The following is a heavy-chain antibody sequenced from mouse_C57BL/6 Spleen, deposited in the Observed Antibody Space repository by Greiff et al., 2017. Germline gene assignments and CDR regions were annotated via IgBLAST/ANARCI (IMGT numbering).Heavy chain of an antibody. CDR1: GFNIKDYY. J-gene: IGHJ1*03. V-gene: IGHV14-2*01. CDR3: ARCGDGSSTYWYFDV. D-gene: IGHD1-1*01. CDR2: IDPEDGET. Sequence: VQLQQSGAELVKPGASVKLSCTASGFNIKDYYMHWVKQRPEQGLEWIGRIDPEDGETNYAPKFQGKATITADTSSNTAYLQLSSLTSEDTAVYYCARCGDGSSTYWYFDVWGTGTTVTVSS.